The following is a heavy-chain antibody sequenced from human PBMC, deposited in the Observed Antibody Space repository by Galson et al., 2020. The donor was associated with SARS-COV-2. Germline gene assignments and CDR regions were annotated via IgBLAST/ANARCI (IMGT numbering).Heavy chain of an antibody. CDR3: ATWGVEVITYAFHI. Sequence: GESLKISCKLSGHTLTELSMHWVRQAPGKGLEWLGSFDPQDGETIYAQKFQGRVTMTEDTSTETAYLELSSMRSDDTAVYYCATWGVEVITYAFHIWGQGTMVTVSS. CDR1: GHTLTELS. CDR2: FDPQDGET. J-gene: IGHJ3*02. V-gene: IGHV1-24*01. D-gene: IGHD3-22*01.